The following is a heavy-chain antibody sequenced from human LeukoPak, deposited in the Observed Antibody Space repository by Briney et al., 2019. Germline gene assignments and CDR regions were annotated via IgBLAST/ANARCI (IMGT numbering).Heavy chain of an antibody. Sequence: PSETLSLTCTVSGGSISNYYWSWIRQPPGKGLEWIGYIYYSGSTNYNPSLKSRVTISVDTSKNQFSLKLSSVTAADTAVYYCARDPLGGYCSGGSCQYNWFDPWGQGTLVTVSS. V-gene: IGHV4-59*12. CDR1: GGSISNYY. CDR2: IYYSGST. D-gene: IGHD2-15*01. CDR3: ARDPLGGYCSGGSCQYNWFDP. J-gene: IGHJ5*02.